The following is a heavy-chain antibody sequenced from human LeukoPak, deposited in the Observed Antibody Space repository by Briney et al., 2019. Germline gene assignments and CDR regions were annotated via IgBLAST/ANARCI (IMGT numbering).Heavy chain of an antibody. V-gene: IGHV5-51*01. J-gene: IGHJ3*02. CDR1: GYSFTSYW. D-gene: IGHD1-20*01. Sequence: GESLKISCKGSGYSFTSYWIGWVRQMPGKGLEWMGIIYPGDSDTRYSPSFQGQVTISADKSISTAYLQRSSLKASDTAMYYCATRITGTLDAFDIWGQGTMVTVSS. CDR3: ATRITGTLDAFDI. CDR2: IYPGDSDT.